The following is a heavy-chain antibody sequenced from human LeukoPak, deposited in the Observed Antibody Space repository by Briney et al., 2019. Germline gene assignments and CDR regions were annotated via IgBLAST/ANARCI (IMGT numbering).Heavy chain of an antibody. Sequence: GESLKISCEGSGYRFTNYWIGWVRQMPGKGLEWMGIIYPGDSDTRYSPSFQGQVTISADKSISTAYLQWSSLKASDTAMYYCARAVVPAAFDIWGQGTMVTVSS. CDR2: IYPGDSDT. J-gene: IGHJ3*02. D-gene: IGHD2-2*01. CDR1: GYRFTNYW. CDR3: ARAVVPAAFDI. V-gene: IGHV5-51*01.